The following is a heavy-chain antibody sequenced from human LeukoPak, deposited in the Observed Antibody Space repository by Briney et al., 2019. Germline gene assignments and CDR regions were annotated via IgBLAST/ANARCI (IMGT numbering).Heavy chain of an antibody. J-gene: IGHJ4*02. CDR1: AFIFSGHW. CDR3: AKGPADTRFYFDY. CDR2: IRDGGSER. D-gene: IGHD6-13*01. V-gene: IGHV3-7*03. Sequence: GGSLRLSCEGSAFIFSGHWMSWVRQAPGKGLEWVACIRDGGSERQYVDSVKGRFSISRDNPKGSLFLQLNSLRAEDTAVYYCAKGPADTRFYFDYWGQGTLVTVSS.